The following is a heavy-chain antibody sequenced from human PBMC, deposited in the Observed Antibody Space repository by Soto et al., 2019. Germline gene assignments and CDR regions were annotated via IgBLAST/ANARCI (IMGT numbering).Heavy chain of an antibody. CDR3: AKTNLEWLSDAAFDL. D-gene: IGHD3-3*01. J-gene: IGHJ3*01. V-gene: IGHV3-30*18. CDR1: GFTFSSHG. Sequence: QVQLVESGVGVVQPGRSLRLSCAASGFTFSSHGMHWVRQAPGKGLEWVAVISYDGSNKFYADSVKGRFTISRDNSKNTLFLQMNSLRGDDTAVYYCAKTNLEWLSDAAFDLWGQGTSVTVSS. CDR2: ISYDGSNK.